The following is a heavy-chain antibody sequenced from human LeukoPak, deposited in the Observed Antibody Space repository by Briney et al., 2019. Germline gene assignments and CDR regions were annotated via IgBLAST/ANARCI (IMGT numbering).Heavy chain of an antibody. CDR2: TYYRSKWYN. D-gene: IGHD3-22*01. CDR3: ARAETAYASSGYYNH. Sequence: SQTLSLTCAISGDSVSSNSAAWNWIRQSPSRGLEWLGRTYYRSKWYNDYAVSVKSRITINPDTSKNQFSLQLNSVTPEDTAMYFCARAETAYASSGYYNHWGQGTLVTVSS. J-gene: IGHJ5*02. V-gene: IGHV6-1*01. CDR1: GDSVSSNSAA.